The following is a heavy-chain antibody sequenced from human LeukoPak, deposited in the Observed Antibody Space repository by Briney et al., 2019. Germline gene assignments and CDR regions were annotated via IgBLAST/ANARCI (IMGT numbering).Heavy chain of an antibody. CDR2: IYLSGST. J-gene: IGHJ3*02. CDR1: GGSISSSSYY. V-gene: IGHV4-39*01. CDR3: ASAILPGAFDI. Sequence: PSETLSLTCTVSGGSISSSSYYWGWIRQPPGKGLEWIGSIYLSGSTYYNPSLKSRVTISVDTSKNQFSLKLSSVTAADTAVYYCASAILPGAFDIWGQGTMVTVSS.